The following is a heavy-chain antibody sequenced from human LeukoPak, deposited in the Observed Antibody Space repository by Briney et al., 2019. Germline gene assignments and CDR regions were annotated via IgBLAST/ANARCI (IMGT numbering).Heavy chain of an antibody. D-gene: IGHD1-26*01. J-gene: IGHJ4*02. CDR3: ARRGLMDSGSYYGAVFDY. CDR2: VYCSGRT. Sequence: PSETLSLTCTVSGGSFSRDTYYCVWIRQSPGRGLGWLGSVYCSGRTDYNPSLQSRVTISVDTSKNQFALKLSSVTAADTAVYDCARRGLMDSGSYYGAVFDYWGQGTLVTVSS. CDR1: GGSFSRDTYY. V-gene: IGHV4-39*01.